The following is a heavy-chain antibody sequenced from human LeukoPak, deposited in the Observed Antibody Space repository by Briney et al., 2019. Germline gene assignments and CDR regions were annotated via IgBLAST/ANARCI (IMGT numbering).Heavy chain of an antibody. Sequence: GGSLRLSCAASGFTFSSYWMHWVRQAPGKGLVWVSRISPDGSTTGHADSVKGRFTTSRDNAKNTLFLQMNSLRAEDTAVYYCTRDFDFSSAIWGQGTLDTVSS. D-gene: IGHD3-3*01. CDR2: ISPDGSTT. J-gene: IGHJ4*02. CDR1: GFTFSSYW. CDR3: TRDFDFSSAI. V-gene: IGHV3-74*01.